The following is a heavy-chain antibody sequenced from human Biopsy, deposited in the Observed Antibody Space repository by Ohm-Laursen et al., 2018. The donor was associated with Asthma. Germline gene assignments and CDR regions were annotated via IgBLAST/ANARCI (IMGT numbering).Heavy chain of an antibody. Sequence: TLSLTCAVYGGSFSGYYWSWIRQPPGKGLEWIGEINHSGSTNYNPSLKSRITISVDTSKNQFSLKLSSVTAADTAVYYCARAGQCSSTSCYNPGWFDPWGQGTLVTVSS. J-gene: IGHJ5*02. V-gene: IGHV4-34*01. CDR3: ARAGQCSSTSCYNPGWFDP. CDR1: GGSFSGYY. CDR2: INHSGST. D-gene: IGHD2-2*01.